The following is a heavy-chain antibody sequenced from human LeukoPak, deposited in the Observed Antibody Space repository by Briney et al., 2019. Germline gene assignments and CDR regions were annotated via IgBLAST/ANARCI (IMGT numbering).Heavy chain of an antibody. CDR1: GYSFTNYW. CDR3: ARHAAAAEYYYYGMDV. CDR2: IYPGDSDT. V-gene: IGHV5-51*01. Sequence: GESLQISCKGSGYSFTNYWIGWVRQMPGKGLEWMGIIYPGDSDTRYSPSFQGQVTISADKSISTAYLQWSSLKASDTAMYYCARHAAAAEYYYYGMDVWGQGTTVTVSS. D-gene: IGHD6-13*01. J-gene: IGHJ6*02.